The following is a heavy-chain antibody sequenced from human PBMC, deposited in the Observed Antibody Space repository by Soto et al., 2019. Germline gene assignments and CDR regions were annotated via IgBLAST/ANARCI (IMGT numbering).Heavy chain of an antibody. CDR2: GKGKAEGGET. J-gene: IGHJ4*02. Sequence: GGSKISSCAAAGFFCYNTWMWLGRHAAGRGVEWGWLGKGKAEGGETDYTAAVNARFTISRDDTQYTLYLQMNSQQTDDKSWYYCTTDRRSGYDPQFDFWGQGTLVTVSS. D-gene: IGHD5-12*01. CDR1: GFFCYNTW. V-gene: IGHV3-15*01. CDR3: TTDRRSGYDPQFDF.